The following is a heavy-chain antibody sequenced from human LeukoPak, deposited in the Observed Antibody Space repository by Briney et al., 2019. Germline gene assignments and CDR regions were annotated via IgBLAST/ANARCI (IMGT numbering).Heavy chain of an antibody. Sequence: SETLSLTCTVSGGSISSSSYYWGWIRQPPGKGLEWIGSIYYSGSTYYNPSLKSRVTISVDTSKNQFSLKLSSVTAADTAVYYCARDNYDFWSGYPDAFDIWGQGTMVTVSS. J-gene: IGHJ3*02. CDR2: IYYSGST. D-gene: IGHD3-3*01. CDR1: GGSISSSSYY. CDR3: ARDNYDFWSGYPDAFDI. V-gene: IGHV4-39*07.